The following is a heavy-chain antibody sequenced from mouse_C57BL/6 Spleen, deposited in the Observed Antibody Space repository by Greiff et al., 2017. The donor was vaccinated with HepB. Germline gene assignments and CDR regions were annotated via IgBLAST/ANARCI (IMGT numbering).Heavy chain of an antibody. CDR1: GFTFSSYG. V-gene: IGHV5-6*02. CDR3: ARYYYGSRRTDYAMDY. J-gene: IGHJ4*01. CDR2: ISSGGSYT. Sequence: DVKLVESGGDLVKPGGSLKLSCAASGFTFSSYGMSWVRQTPDKRLEWVATISSGGSYTYYPDSVKGRFTISRDNAKNTLYLQMSSLKSEDTAMYYCARYYYGSRRTDYAMDYWGQGTSVTVSS. D-gene: IGHD1-1*01.